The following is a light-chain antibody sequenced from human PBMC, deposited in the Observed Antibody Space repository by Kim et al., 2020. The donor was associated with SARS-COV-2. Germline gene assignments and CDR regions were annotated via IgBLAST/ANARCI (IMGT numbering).Light chain of an antibody. J-gene: IGLJ2*01. CDR3: NSRDSNDNVV. CDR2: GKN. Sequence: SSELTQDPAVSVALGQTVRITCQGDSLRSYYATWYQQKPGQAPILVIYGKNNRPSGIPDRFSGSSSENTASLTITGTQAGDEADYYCNSRDSNDNVVFGGGTKLTVL. CDR1: SLRSYY. V-gene: IGLV3-19*01.